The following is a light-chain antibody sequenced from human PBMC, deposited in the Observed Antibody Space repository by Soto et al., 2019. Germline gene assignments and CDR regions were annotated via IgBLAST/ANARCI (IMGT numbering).Light chain of an antibody. Sequence: ETVMTQTPATLSVSPGDRATLSCRASQSISTNLAWYQQKPGQAPRLLIYDASTRATGIPARFSGSGSGTEFTLTISSLLSEDFAVYSCQQYNNWPLTFGGWTKVEIK. CDR2: DAS. J-gene: IGKJ4*01. CDR1: QSISTN. V-gene: IGKV3D-15*01. CDR3: QQYNNWPLT.